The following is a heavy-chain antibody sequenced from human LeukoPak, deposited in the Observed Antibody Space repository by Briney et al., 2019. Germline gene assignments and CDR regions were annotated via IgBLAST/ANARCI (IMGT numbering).Heavy chain of an antibody. Sequence: GGSLRLSCAASGFTISSHWMQWVRHVPGKGLVWVSRINGEGSSINYADCVKGRFTISRDNAKNTVYLQMNSLRAEDTAVYFCARETMVVVPCTQLDYWGQGTLVTVSS. J-gene: IGHJ4*02. D-gene: IGHD2-21*01. V-gene: IGHV3-74*01. CDR1: GFTISSHW. CDR2: INGEGSSI. CDR3: ARETMVVVPCTQLDY.